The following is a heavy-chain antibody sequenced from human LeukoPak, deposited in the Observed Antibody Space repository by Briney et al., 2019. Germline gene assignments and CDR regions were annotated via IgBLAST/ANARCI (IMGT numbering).Heavy chain of an antibody. CDR3: ARDPGYSSGGYYYYYYGMDV. CDR1: GDSVSSNSAA. CDR2: TYYSSKWYN. D-gene: IGHD6-19*01. Sequence: SQTLSLTCAISGDSVSSNSAAWNWIRQSPSRGLEWLGRTYYSSKWYNDYAVSVKSRITINPDTSKNQFSLQLNSVTPEDTAVYYCARDPGYSSGGYYYYYYGMDVWGQGTTVTVS. J-gene: IGHJ6*02. V-gene: IGHV6-1*01.